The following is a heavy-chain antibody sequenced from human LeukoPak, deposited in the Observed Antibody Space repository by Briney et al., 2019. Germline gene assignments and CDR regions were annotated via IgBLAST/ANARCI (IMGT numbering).Heavy chain of an antibody. J-gene: IGHJ4*02. D-gene: IGHD3-3*01. CDR2: IYYSGST. CDR1: GGSISSYY. CDR3: ARGGYDFWSGYKYYFDY. Sequence: PSETLSLTCTVSGGSISSYYWSWIRQPPGKGLEWIGYIYYSGSTNYNPSLKSRVTISVDTSKNQFSLKLSSVTAADTAVYYCARGGYDFWSGYKYYFDYWGQGTLVTVSS. V-gene: IGHV4-59*01.